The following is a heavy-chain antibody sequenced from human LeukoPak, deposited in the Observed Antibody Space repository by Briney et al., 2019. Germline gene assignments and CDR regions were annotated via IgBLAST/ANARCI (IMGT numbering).Heavy chain of an antibody. CDR3: TSALETDAFDI. V-gene: IGHV3-73*01. Sequence: GGSLKLSCAASGFTFTGSAVHWVRQASGKGLEWVGRIRSKANNYATLFAESVRGRFTVSRDDSRNTAYLQMNSLKTEDTAIYYCTSALETDAFDIWGQGTMVTVSS. CDR2: IRSKANNYAT. D-gene: IGHD1-1*01. CDR1: GFTFTGSA. J-gene: IGHJ3*02.